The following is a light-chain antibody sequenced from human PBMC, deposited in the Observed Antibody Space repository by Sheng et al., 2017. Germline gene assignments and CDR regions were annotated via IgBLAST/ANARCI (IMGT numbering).Light chain of an antibody. CDR1: QSLLYSSSDRNY. J-gene: IGKJ1*01. V-gene: IGKV4-1*01. CDR2: WAS. CDR3: QQHNTTPWT. Sequence: DIVMTQXPDSLAVSLGERATINCKSSQSLLYSSSDRNYLAWYQQKPGQPPKLLIYWASTRESGVPDRFNGSGSGTDFTLTINNLQAEDVAVYYCQQHNTTPWTFGQGTKVEI.